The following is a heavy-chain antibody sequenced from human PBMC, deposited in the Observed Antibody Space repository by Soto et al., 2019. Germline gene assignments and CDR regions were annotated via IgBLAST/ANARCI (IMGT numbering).Heavy chain of an antibody. CDR1: GFTFSSYS. J-gene: IGHJ6*02. D-gene: IGHD3-3*01. V-gene: IGHV3-48*02. Sequence: PGGSLRLSCAASGFTFSSYSMNWVRQAPGKGLEWVSYISSSSSTIYYADSVKGRFTISRDNAKNSLYLQMNSLRDEDTAVYYCAREVLRFFNLLPRRDYGMDGWGQGTTVTVS. CDR2: ISSSSSTI. CDR3: AREVLRFFNLLPRRDYGMDG.